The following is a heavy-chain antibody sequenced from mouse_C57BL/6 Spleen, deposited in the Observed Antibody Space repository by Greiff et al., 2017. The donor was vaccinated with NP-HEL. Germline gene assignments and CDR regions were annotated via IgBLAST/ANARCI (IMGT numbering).Heavy chain of an antibody. Sequence: QVQLQQSGAELVRPGTSVKVSCKASGYAFTNYLIEWVKQRPGQGLEWIGVINPGSGGTNYNEKFKGKATLTAAKSSSTTYTQLSSQTSEDSAVYFCAREENAMDYWGQGTSVTGSS. CDR1: GYAFTNYL. J-gene: IGHJ4*01. CDR2: INPGSGGT. CDR3: AREENAMDY. V-gene: IGHV1-54*01.